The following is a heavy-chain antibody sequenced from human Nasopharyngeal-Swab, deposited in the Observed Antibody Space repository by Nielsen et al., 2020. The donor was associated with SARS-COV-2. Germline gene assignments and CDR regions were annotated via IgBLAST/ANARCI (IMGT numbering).Heavy chain of an antibody. CDR1: GFTFSIYW. J-gene: IGHJ6*02. CDR2: IKNDGSGT. Sequence: GGSLRLSCVATGFTFSIYWIHWVRQVPGKGLAWVSRIKNDGSGTVYADSVEGRFTISRDNAKNPLYLQMNSLRVEDTAVYFCARDFGYCRGGACTYFGMDVWGQGTTVTVSS. D-gene: IGHD2-15*01. CDR3: ARDFGYCRGGACTYFGMDV. V-gene: IGHV3-74*01.